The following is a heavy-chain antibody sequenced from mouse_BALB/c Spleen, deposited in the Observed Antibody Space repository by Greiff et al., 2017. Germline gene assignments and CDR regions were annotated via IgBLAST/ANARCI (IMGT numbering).Heavy chain of an antibody. D-gene: IGHD2-3*01. J-gene: IGHJ4*01. Sequence: EVMLVESGGGLVKPGGSLKLSCAASGFTFSSYAMSWVRQTPEKRLEWVASISSGGSTYYPDSVKGRFTISRDNARNILYLQMSSLRSEDTAMYYCARGQDGYYYMDYWGQGTSVTVSS. CDR3: ARGQDGYYYMDY. V-gene: IGHV5-6-5*01. CDR1: GFTFSSYA. CDR2: ISSGGST.